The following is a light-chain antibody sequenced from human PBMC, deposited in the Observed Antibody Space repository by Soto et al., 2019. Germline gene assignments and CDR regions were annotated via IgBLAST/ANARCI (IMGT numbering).Light chain of an antibody. V-gene: IGKV1-5*03. CDR2: KAS. Sequence: DIQMTQSPSTLSASVGDRVTITCRASQNINNWLAWYQQKPGKAPNLLIYKASSLESGVPSRFSGSGSGTESTLTISSLQPDDIATYYFQQYNSYRTFGQGTKVEIK. CDR3: QQYNSYRT. CDR1: QNINNW. J-gene: IGKJ1*01.